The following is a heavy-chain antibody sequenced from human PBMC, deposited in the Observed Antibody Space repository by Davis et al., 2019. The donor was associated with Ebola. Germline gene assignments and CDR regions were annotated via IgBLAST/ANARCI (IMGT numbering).Heavy chain of an antibody. V-gene: IGHV4-59*08. D-gene: IGHD2-8*01. CDR1: GGSISSYY. Sequence: PSETLSLTCTVSGGSISSYYWSWLRQPPGKGLEWIGYISHSGSTDYKPPLQSRVTISVDTSKNQFSLRLRSVTAADTAIYYCARHVRLYCINGVCPGLYYGMDVWGQGTTVIVSS. J-gene: IGHJ6*02. CDR2: ISHSGST. CDR3: ARHVRLYCINGVCPGLYYGMDV.